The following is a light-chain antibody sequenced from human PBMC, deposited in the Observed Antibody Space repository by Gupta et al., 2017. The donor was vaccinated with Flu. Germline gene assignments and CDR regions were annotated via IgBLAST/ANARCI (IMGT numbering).Light chain of an antibody. CDR2: WAS. J-gene: IGKJ1*01. CDR1: QSVLYSSKNKNY. V-gene: IGKV4-1*01. CDR3: HQNYSSAQS. Sequence: DIVMTQSPDSLPVSLGGRATINCKSSQSVLYSSKNKNYLAWYQQKPGQPPKLLIYWASTRETPVPDRFSGRGSGTDFTLTISSRQAEDVAVYYCHQNYSSAQSLGQGTKVEI.